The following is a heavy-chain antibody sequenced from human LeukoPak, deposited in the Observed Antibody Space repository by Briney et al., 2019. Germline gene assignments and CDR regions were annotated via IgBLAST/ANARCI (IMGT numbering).Heavy chain of an antibody. CDR1: GFTFSSYA. V-gene: IGHV3-23*01. CDR3: ATKGGNLGYCSGTSCPLLGY. CDR2: ISGSGGST. J-gene: IGHJ4*02. D-gene: IGHD2-2*01. Sequence: PGGSLRLSCAASGFTFSSYAMSWVHQAPGKGLEWVSAISGSGGSTYYADSVKGRFTISRDNSKNTLYLQMNSLRAEDTAVYYCATKGGNLGYCSGTSCPLLGYWGQGTLVTVSS.